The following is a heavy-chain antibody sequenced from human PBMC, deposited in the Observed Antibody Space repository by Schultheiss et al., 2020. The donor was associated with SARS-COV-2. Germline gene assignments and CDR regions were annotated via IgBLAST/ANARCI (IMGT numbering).Heavy chain of an antibody. CDR2: INHSGST. CDR1: GYSISSGYY. J-gene: IGHJ3*02. Sequence: SETLSLTCAVSGYSISSGYYWSWIRQPPGKGLEWIGEINHSGSTNYNPSLKSRVTISVDTSKNQFSLKLSSVTAADTAVYYCARNYWAGAFDIWGQGTMVTVSS. V-gene: IGHV4-34*01. D-gene: IGHD1-7*01. CDR3: ARNYWAGAFDI.